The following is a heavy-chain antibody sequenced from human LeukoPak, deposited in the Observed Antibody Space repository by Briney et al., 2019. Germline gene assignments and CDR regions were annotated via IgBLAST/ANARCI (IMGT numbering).Heavy chain of an antibody. D-gene: IGHD2-21*02. CDR1: GFTFDDYA. CDR3: AKDMGGGRGELLFGYFDY. CDR2: ISWNSGSI. J-gene: IGHJ4*02. V-gene: IGHV3-9*01. Sequence: GGSLRLSCAASGFTFDDYAMHWVRQAPGKGLEWVSGISWNSGSIGYADSVKGRFTISRDNAKNSLYLQMNGLRAEDTALYYCAKDMGGGRGELLFGYFDYWGQGTLVTVSS.